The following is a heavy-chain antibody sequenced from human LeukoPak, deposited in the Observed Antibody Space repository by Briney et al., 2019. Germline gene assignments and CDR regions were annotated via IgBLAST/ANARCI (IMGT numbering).Heavy chain of an antibody. CDR3: AKGAYDILTGYPLYYYYGMDV. Sequence: GGSLRLSCAASGFTVSSNYMSWVRQAPGKGLEWVSVIYSGGSTYYVDSVKGRFTISRDNSKNTLYLQMNSLSAEDTAVYYCAKGAYDILTGYPLYYYYGMDVWGQGTTVIVSS. CDR2: IYSGGST. CDR1: GFTVSSNY. J-gene: IGHJ6*02. V-gene: IGHV3-53*01. D-gene: IGHD3-9*01.